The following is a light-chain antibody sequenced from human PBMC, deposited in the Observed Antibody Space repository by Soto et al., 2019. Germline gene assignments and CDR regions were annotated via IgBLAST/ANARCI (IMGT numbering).Light chain of an antibody. CDR2: SAS. CDR3: QQSYSTPWT. V-gene: IGKV1-39*01. J-gene: IGKJ1*01. CDR1: ESIDSY. Sequence: DMPMTQSPSSLSASVGDRVTITCRASESIDSYLNWYQHRPGKAPNLLIYSASDLQRGVPSRISGRGFGTDFTLTISSLQPEDFATYYCQQSYSTPWTFGQGTKVEL.